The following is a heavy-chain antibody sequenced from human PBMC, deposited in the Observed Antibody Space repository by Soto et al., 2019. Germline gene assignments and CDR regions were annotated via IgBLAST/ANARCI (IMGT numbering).Heavy chain of an antibody. J-gene: IGHJ4*02. D-gene: IGHD3-22*01. Sequence: QVQLQESGPGLVKPSQTLSLTCIVSGGSISSGDYYWSWIRQPPGKGLEWIGYIYYSGSTYYNPSLKSRVTISVDTSKNQFSLKLSSVTAADTAMYYCAREYRVRSSGYYLDYWGQGTLVTVSS. V-gene: IGHV4-30-4*01. CDR2: IYYSGST. CDR3: AREYRVRSSGYYLDY. CDR1: GGSISSGDYY.